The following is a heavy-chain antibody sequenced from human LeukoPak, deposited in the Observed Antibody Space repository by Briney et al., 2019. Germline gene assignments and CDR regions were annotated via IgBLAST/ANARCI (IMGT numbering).Heavy chain of an antibody. Sequence: GGSLRLSCAASGFTFSNYDIHWVRQAPGKGLEWVTIISHDGSNKYYADSVKGRFTISRDNAKNSLYLQMNSLRAGDTAVYYCARGPGFYYDSSGYYYAYYYMDVWGKGTTVTVSS. V-gene: IGHV3-30*04. J-gene: IGHJ6*03. CDR3: ARGPGFYYDSSGYYYAYYYMDV. CDR1: GFTFSNYD. D-gene: IGHD3-22*01. CDR2: ISHDGSNK.